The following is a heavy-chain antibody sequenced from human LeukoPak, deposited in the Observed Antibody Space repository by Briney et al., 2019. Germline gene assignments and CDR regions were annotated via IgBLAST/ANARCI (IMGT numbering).Heavy chain of an antibody. CDR1: GFTFSSYT. Sequence: GGSLRLSCAASGFTFSSYTTNWVRQAPGKGQEWVSSITTSSTYIYYADSVRGRFTISRDNAKNSLYLRMSSLRVEDTAVYYCARGEGYYASGSYYIDYWGQGTLVTVSS. V-gene: IGHV3-21*01. CDR2: ITTSSTYI. CDR3: ARGEGYYASGSYYIDY. J-gene: IGHJ4*02. D-gene: IGHD3-10*01.